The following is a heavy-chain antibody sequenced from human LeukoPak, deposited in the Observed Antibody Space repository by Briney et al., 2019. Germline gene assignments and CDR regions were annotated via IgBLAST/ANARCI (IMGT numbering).Heavy chain of an antibody. Sequence: GASVKVSCKASGYTFTGYYMHWVRQAPGQGLEWMGRINPNSGGTNYAQKFQGRVTMTRDTSISTAYMELSRLRSDDTAVYYCARPTHTYGSLDYWGQGTLVTVSS. J-gene: IGHJ4*02. CDR3: ARPTHTYGSLDY. CDR1: GYTFTGYY. V-gene: IGHV1-2*06. CDR2: INPNSGGT. D-gene: IGHD4-17*01.